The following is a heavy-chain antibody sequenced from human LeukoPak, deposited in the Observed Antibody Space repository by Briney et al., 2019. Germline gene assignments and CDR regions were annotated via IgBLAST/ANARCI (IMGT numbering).Heavy chain of an antibody. V-gene: IGHV3-30*18. J-gene: IGHJ4*02. CDR2: ISYDGSNK. D-gene: IGHD6-19*01. CDR3: AKVRWDNSGWYYLDN. CDR1: GSTFSSYG. Sequence: GGSLRLSCAASGSTFSSYGMHWVRQAPGKGLEWVAVISYDGSNKYYADSVKGRFTISRDNSKNTLYLQMNSLRAEDTAVYYCAKVRWDNSGWYYLDNWGQGTLVTVSS.